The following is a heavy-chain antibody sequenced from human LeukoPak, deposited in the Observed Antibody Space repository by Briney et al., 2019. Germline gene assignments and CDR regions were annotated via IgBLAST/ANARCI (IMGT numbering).Heavy chain of an antibody. D-gene: IGHD6-13*01. CDR2: ISGSGGST. V-gene: IGHV3-23*01. Sequence: GGSLRLPCAASGFTFNNYAMNWVRQAPGKGLEWVSAISGSGGSTYYADSVKGRFTISRDNSKNTLYLQMNSLRADDSATYYCAKSDSSWWSDYWGQGTLVTVSS. CDR1: GFTFNNYA. CDR3: AKSDSSWWSDY. J-gene: IGHJ4*02.